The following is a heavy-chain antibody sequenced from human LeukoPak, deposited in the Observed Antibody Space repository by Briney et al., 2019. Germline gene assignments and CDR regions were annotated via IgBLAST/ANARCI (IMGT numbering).Heavy chain of an antibody. Sequence: GGSLRLSCAASGYTFSDHYMRWIRQAPGKGLEWVSYISTSSSYIYYADSVKGRFTISRDNAKNSLYLQMNSLRAEDTAVYYCARHSSGYYYFDYWGQGTLVTVSS. CDR1: GYTFSDHY. CDR3: ARHSSGYYYFDY. CDR2: ISTSSSYI. J-gene: IGHJ4*02. V-gene: IGHV3-11*03. D-gene: IGHD3-22*01.